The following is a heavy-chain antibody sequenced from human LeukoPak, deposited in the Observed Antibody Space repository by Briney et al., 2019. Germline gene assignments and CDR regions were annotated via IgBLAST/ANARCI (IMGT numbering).Heavy chain of an antibody. J-gene: IGHJ3*02. Sequence: SETLSLTCTVSGGSISNSHYYWSWIRQPPGKGLEWIGSVYYSGGTYYNPSLKSRVTISIDRSKNQFSLKLSSVTAADTAVYYCARDLEYSSGLGIWGQGTMVTVSS. CDR1: GGSISNSHYY. V-gene: IGHV4-39*07. CDR2: VYYSGGT. D-gene: IGHD6-19*01. CDR3: ARDLEYSSGLGI.